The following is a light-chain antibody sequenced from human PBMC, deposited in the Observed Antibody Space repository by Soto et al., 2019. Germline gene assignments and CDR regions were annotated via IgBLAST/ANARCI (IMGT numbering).Light chain of an antibody. V-gene: IGKV1-5*03. CDR3: QKLNTYLIT. Sequence: DIQMTHSPSTLSGSVVYGVTITCLASQTISSWLAWYQQKPGKAPKLLIYKASTLKSGVPSRFSGSGSGTDFTLSISSLQPEDFATYYCQKLNTYLITCGQGKRLAIK. J-gene: IGKJ5*01. CDR1: QTISSW. CDR2: KAS.